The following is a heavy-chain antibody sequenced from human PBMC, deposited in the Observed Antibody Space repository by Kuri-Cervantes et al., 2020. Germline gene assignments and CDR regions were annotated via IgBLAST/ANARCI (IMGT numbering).Heavy chain of an antibody. V-gene: IGHV3-30-3*01. CDR3: ARAFGGVYYYYGMDV. J-gene: IGHJ6*02. D-gene: IGHD2-8*02. CDR2: ISYDGSNK. CDR1: GFTFSSYA. Sequence: GGSLRLSCAASGFTFSSYAMHWVRQAPGKGLEWVAVISYDGSNKYYADSVRGRFTISRDNSKNTLYLQMNSLRAEDTAVYYCARAFGGVYYYYGMDVWGQGTTVTVSS.